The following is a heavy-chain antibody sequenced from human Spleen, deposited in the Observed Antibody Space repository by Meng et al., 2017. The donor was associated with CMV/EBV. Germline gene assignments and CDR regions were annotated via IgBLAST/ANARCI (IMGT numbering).Heavy chain of an antibody. CDR3: AKSPPRMITFGGLIATI. CDR2: LRHDGSDE. V-gene: IGHV3-30*02. CDR1: GSSFSTYA. D-gene: IGHD3-16*02. J-gene: IGHJ4*02. Sequence: GGSLRLSCAASGSSFSTYAMNWVRQAPGKGLGWVAFLRHDGSDEHYADSVKGRFTISRDTSKETLYLQMNSLRPEDTAVYYCAKSPPRMITFGGLIATIWDQGALVTVSS.